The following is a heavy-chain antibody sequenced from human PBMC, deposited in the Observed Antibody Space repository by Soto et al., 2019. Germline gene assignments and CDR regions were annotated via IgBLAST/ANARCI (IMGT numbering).Heavy chain of an antibody. CDR2: INHSGST. J-gene: IGHJ5*02. CDR3: ARDSSGNWFDP. D-gene: IGHD1-26*01. Sequence: SETLSLTCAVYGGSFSGYYWSWIRQPPGKGLEWIGEINHSGSTNYNPSLKSRVTISVDTSKNQFSLKLSSVTAADTAVYYCARDSSGNWFDPWAQGTLVTVSS. V-gene: IGHV4-34*01. CDR1: GGSFSGYY.